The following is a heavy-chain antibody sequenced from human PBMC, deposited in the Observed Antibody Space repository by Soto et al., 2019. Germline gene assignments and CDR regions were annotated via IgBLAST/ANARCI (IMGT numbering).Heavy chain of an antibody. CDR3: ARMVSYYDSSGYQPGYYYGMDV. Sequence: SVKVSCKASGGTFSSYAISGVRQAPGQGLEWMGGIIPIFGTANYAQKFQGRVTITADESTSTAYMELSSLRSEDTAVYYCARMVSYYDSSGYQPGYYYGMDVWGQGTTVTVSS. CDR1: GGTFSSYA. J-gene: IGHJ6*02. CDR2: IIPIFGTA. V-gene: IGHV1-69*13. D-gene: IGHD3-22*01.